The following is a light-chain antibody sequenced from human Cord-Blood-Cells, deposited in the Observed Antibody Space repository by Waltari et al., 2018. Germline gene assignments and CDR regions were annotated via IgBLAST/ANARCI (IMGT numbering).Light chain of an antibody. CDR1: QSVSSN. Sequence: ELVMTQPPPTLSVSPGERATLSCRASQSVSSNLAWYQQKPGQSPRLLIYGASPRATGIPARFSGSGSGTEFTLTISSLQSEDFAVYCCQQYNNWPPYSFGQGTKLEIK. CDR3: QQYNNWPPYS. V-gene: IGKV3-15*01. J-gene: IGKJ2*03. CDR2: GAS.